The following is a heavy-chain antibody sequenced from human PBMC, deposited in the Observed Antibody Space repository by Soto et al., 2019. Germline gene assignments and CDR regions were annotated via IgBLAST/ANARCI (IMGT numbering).Heavy chain of an antibody. Sequence: ASVKFSCKASGYTFTSFGISWVRQAPGQVLECMVWISAYNGNTNYXXKLQVRVXXTTDTSTSTAXMGLRXLRSDDTAVYYCAREQWLAPPDYWVQGTLVTVSS. V-gene: IGHV1-18*01. CDR2: ISAYNGNT. D-gene: IGHD6-19*01. CDR1: GYTFTSFG. CDR3: AREQWLAPPDY. J-gene: IGHJ4*02.